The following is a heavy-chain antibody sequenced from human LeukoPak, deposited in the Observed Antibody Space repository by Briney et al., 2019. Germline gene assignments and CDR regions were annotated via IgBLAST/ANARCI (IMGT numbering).Heavy chain of an antibody. Sequence: GASVKVSCKASGYTFTSYGISWVRQAPGQGLEWMAWISAYNGNTNYAQKLQGRVTMTTDTSTSTAYMELRSLRSDDTAVYYCARDTKLENKLRYFAPRGYYYGMDVWGKGTTVTVSS. D-gene: IGHD3-9*01. CDR1: GYTFTSYG. V-gene: IGHV1-18*04. CDR3: ARDTKLENKLRYFAPRGYYYGMDV. CDR2: ISAYNGNT. J-gene: IGHJ6*04.